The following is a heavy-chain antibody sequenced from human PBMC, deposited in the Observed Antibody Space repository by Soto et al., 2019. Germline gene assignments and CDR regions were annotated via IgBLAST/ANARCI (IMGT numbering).Heavy chain of an antibody. J-gene: IGHJ3*02. Sequence: GGSLRLSCAASGFTFSDYYMSWIRQAPGKGLEWASYISSSGSTIYYADSVRGRFTVSRDNSKKTLYLQMDSLRPEDTAVYYCAKSFGELFPEAFEMWGLGTTVTVSS. CDR2: ISSSGSTI. CDR1: GFTFSDYY. D-gene: IGHD3-10*01. V-gene: IGHV3-11*04. CDR3: AKSFGELFPEAFEM.